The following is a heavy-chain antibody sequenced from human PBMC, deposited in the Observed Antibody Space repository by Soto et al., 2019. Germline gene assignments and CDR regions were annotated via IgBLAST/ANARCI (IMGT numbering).Heavy chain of an antibody. D-gene: IGHD3-10*01. Sequence: QVQLVQSGAEVRTPGASVKVSCKASGYTFTSYDINWVRQATGQGPEWMGWMNPDSGNTGYVQKFQGRVTMTRNTAISTAYMELTSLRSEDSAVYYCARSVGGSNVYFDYWGQGTLVTVSS. V-gene: IGHV1-8*01. CDR1: GYTFTSYD. J-gene: IGHJ4*02. CDR3: ARSVGGSNVYFDY. CDR2: MNPDSGNT.